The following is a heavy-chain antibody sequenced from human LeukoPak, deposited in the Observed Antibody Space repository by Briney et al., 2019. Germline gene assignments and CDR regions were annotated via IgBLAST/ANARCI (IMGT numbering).Heavy chain of an antibody. V-gene: IGHV3-23*01. Sequence: GGSLRLSCAASGFTFSSYAMSWVRQAPGKGLEWVSGISGSGSSTYYADSVKGRFTISRDNSKNTLYLQMNSLRAEDTAVYYCAKDSEGQWLTTHFDYWGQGTLVTVSS. CDR2: ISGSGSST. CDR1: GFTFSSYA. J-gene: IGHJ4*02. D-gene: IGHD6-19*01. CDR3: AKDSEGQWLTTHFDY.